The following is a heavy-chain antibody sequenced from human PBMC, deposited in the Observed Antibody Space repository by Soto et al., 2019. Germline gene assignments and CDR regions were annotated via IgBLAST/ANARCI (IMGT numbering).Heavy chain of an antibody. CDR3: ARDSILNSGYGQTNYYYYGMDV. J-gene: IGHJ6*02. V-gene: IGHV3-48*03. D-gene: IGHD5-12*01. CDR1: GFTFSSYE. CDR2: ISSSGSTI. Sequence: EVPLVESGGGLVQPGGSLRLSCAASGFTFSSYEMNWVRQAPGKGLEWVSYISSSGSTIYYADSVKGRFTISRDNAKNSRYLQMNSLRADDTVVYYCARDSILNSGYGQTNYYYYGMDVWGQGTTVTVSS.